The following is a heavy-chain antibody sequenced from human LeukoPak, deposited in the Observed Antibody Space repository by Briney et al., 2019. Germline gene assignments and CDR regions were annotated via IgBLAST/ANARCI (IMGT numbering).Heavy chain of an antibody. J-gene: IGHJ3*02. CDR1: GGSFSGYY. CDR3: ASKDRTSYHYGAFDM. CDR2: INHSGST. Sequence: SETLSLTCAVYGGSFSGYYWSWIRQPPGKGLEWIGEINHSGSTNYNPSLMSRVTISVDTSKNQFSLKLNSVTAADTAVYYCASKDRTSYHYGAFDMWGQGTMVTVSS. V-gene: IGHV4-34*01. D-gene: IGHD3-22*01.